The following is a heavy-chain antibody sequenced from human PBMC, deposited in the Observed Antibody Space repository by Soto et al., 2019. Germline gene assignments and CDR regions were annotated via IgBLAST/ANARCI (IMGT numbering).Heavy chain of an antibody. CDR2: ISYDGSNK. J-gene: IGHJ3*02. Sequence: GGSLRLSCAASGFTFSSYAMHWVRQAPGKGLEWVAVISYDGSNKYYADSVKGRFTISRDNSKNTLYLQMNSLRAEDTAVYYCARDTYYYDSSGYYPDAFDIWGQGTMVTV. CDR1: GFTFSSYA. V-gene: IGHV3-30-3*01. D-gene: IGHD3-22*01. CDR3: ARDTYYYDSSGYYPDAFDI.